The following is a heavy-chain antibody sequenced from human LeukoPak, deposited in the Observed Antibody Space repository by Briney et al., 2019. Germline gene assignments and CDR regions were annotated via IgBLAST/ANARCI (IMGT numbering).Heavy chain of an antibody. CDR3: ARSDYSNYGQFYYYYMDV. D-gene: IGHD4-11*01. J-gene: IGHJ6*03. CDR2: ISGSGGST. CDR1: GFTFSSYA. Sequence: GGSLRLSCAASGFTFSSYAMSWVRQAPGKGLEWVSAISGSGGSTYYADSVKGRFTISRDNAKNSLYLQMNSLRAEDTAVYYCARSDYSNYGQFYYYYMDVWGKGTTVTVSS. V-gene: IGHV3-23*01.